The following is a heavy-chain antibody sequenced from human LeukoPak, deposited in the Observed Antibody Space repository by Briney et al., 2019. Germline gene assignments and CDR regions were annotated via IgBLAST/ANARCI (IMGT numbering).Heavy chain of an antibody. CDR1: GFTFSSYA. J-gene: IGHJ4*02. D-gene: IGHD6-19*01. CDR2: ISYDGSNK. Sequence: PGGSLRLSCAASGFTFSSYAMHWVRQAPGKGLEWVAVISYDGSNKYYADSVKGRFTFSRDNSKNTLYLQMNSLRAEDTAVYYCAKDHTAVAGYFDYWGQGTLVTVSS. V-gene: IGHV3-30-3*01. CDR3: AKDHTAVAGYFDY.